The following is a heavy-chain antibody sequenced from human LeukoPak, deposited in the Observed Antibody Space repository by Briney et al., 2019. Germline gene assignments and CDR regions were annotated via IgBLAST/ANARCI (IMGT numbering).Heavy chain of an antibody. Sequence: GGSLRLSCAASGFTFSSYSMNWVRQAPGKGLEWVSSISSSSNYIYYADSVKGRFTISRDNAKNSLYLQMNSLRAEDTAVYYCARRGVVVPAGGYWFDPWGQGTLVTVSS. CDR2: ISSSSNYI. CDR1: GFTFSSYS. V-gene: IGHV3-21*01. J-gene: IGHJ5*02. CDR3: ARRGVVVPAGGYWFDP. D-gene: IGHD2-2*01.